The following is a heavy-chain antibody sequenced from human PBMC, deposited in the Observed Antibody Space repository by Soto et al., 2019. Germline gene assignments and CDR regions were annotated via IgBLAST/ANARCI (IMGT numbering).Heavy chain of an antibody. V-gene: IGHV3-74*01. J-gene: IGHJ4*02. CDR1: GFTFSSYW. CDR2: INSDGSST. D-gene: IGHD3-3*01. CDR3: ASFAFWSGYHSGY. Sequence: GGSLRLSCAASGFTFSSYWMHWVRQAPGKGLVWVSRINSDGSSTSYADSVKGRFTISRDNAKNTLYLQMNSLRAEDTAVYYCASFAFWSGYHSGYWGQGTLVTVSS.